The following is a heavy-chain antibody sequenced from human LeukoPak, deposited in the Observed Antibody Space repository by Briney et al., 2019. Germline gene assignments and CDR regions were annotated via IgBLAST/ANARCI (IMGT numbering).Heavy chain of an antibody. CDR1: GDSISSYY. CDR3: ARSYSSPHDIDY. Sequence: SETLSLTCTVSGDSISSYYWSWIRQPPGKGLEWIGYIYYSGSTNYNPSLKSRVTISVDTSKNQFSLKLSSVIAADTAVYYCARSYSSPHDIDYWGQGTLVTVSS. CDR2: IYYSGST. J-gene: IGHJ4*02. D-gene: IGHD6-13*01. V-gene: IGHV4-59*01.